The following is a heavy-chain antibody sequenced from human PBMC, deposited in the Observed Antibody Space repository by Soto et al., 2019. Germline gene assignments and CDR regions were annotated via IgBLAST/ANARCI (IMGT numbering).Heavy chain of an antibody. Sequence: ASVKVSCKASGYTFTSYAMHWVRQAPGQRLEWMGWINAGNGNTKYSQKFQGRVTITRDTSASTAYMELSSLRSEDTAVYYCARAGEYSSSTSCHFAIQKQYYYYGMDVWGQGTTVTVSS. CDR2: INAGNGNT. CDR3: ARAGEYSSSTSCHFAIQKQYYYYGMDV. V-gene: IGHV1-3*01. CDR1: GYTFTSYA. D-gene: IGHD2-2*01. J-gene: IGHJ6*02.